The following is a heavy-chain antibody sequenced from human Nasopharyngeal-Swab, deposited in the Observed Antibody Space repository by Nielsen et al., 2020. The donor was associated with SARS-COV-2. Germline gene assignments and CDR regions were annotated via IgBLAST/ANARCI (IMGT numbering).Heavy chain of an antibody. V-gene: IGHV3-7*03. D-gene: IGHD3-3*01. CDR2: IKQDGSEM. J-gene: IGHJ4*02. CDR3: AKATNARYDFWSGSFDY. CDR1: GFIFSNYW. Sequence: GGSLRLSCAASGFIFSNYWMTWVRQAPGKGLEWVANIKQDGSEMYYVNSVKGRFTISRDNAKNSLYLQMNSLRVEDMAFYYCAKATNARYDFWSGSFDYWGQGTLVTVSS.